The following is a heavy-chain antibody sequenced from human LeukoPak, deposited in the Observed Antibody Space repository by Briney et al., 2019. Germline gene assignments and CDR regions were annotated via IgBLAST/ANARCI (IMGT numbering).Heavy chain of an antibody. J-gene: IGHJ5*02. CDR2: IYHSGST. Sequence: SETLSLTCTVSGYSISSGYYWGWIRQPPGKGLEWIGSIYHSGSTYYNPSLKSRVTISVDTSKNQFSLKLSSVTAADTAVYYCARHSPVRYFDWLSMVNWFDPWGQGTLVTVSS. CDR1: GYSISSGYY. D-gene: IGHD3-9*01. CDR3: ARHSPVRYFDWLSMVNWFDP. V-gene: IGHV4-38-2*02.